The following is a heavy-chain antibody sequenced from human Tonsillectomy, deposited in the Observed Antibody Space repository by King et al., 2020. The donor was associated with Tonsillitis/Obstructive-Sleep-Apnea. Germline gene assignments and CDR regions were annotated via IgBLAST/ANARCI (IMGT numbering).Heavy chain of an antibody. CDR3: ARRGXXXYXXXXGXXFTRXXYYXXDV. V-gene: IGHV4-59*08. J-gene: IGHJ6*03. Sequence: VQLQESXXGLVKPSETLSLTCTVSGGSXSSYYWSXIRQPPGKGLEWIGYIYYSGSTNYNPSLKSRVTISVDTSKNQFSLTLSSVTAADTAVYYCARRGXXXYXXXXGXXFTRXXYYXXDVWXXXTXVTV. D-gene: IGHD1-1*01. CDR1: GGSXSSYY. CDR2: IYYSGST.